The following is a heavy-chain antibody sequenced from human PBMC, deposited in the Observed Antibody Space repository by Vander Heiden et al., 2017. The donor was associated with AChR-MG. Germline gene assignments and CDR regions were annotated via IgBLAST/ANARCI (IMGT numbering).Heavy chain of an antibody. CDR3: AKARVFGVSKMDV. Sequence: EVQLVESGGGLVQPGRSLRLSCAASGFTFDDYAMHWVRQAPGKGLEWVSGISWNSGSIGYADSVKGRFTISRDNAKNSLYLQMNSLRAEDTALYYCAKARVFGVSKMDVWGDGSTVTVSS. CDR1: GFTFDDYA. D-gene: IGHD3-3*01. J-gene: IGHJ6*04. V-gene: IGHV3-9*01. CDR2: ISWNSGSI.